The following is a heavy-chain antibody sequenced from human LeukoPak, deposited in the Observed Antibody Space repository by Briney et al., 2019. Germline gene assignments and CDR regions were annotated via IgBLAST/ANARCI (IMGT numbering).Heavy chain of an antibody. CDR1: GGSVSDYY. V-gene: IGHV4-59*02. CDR2: IYHTGST. J-gene: IGHJ4*02. CDR3: ASRKLGNDY. Sequence: SSETLSLTCTISGGSVSDYYWSWIRQSPGKGLEWIGYIYHTGSTSYSPSLKSRVTILADTSQNQFSLKLSSVTAADTAVYYCASRKLGNDYWGQGTLVTVSS. D-gene: IGHD7-27*01.